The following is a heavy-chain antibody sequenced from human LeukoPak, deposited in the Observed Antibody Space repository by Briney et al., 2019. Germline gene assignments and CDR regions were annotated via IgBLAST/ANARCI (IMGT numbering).Heavy chain of an antibody. V-gene: IGHV4-34*09. Sequence: PSETLSLTCAVYGGSFSGYYWSWIRQHPGKGLEWIGYIYYTGSTYYNPSLKSRVTISVDTSKNQFSLNLSSVTAADTAVYYCATSRVVVPTAKGYFFDYWGQGTLVTVSS. D-gene: IGHD2-2*01. J-gene: IGHJ4*02. CDR3: ATSRVVVPTAKGYFFDY. CDR1: GGSFSGYY. CDR2: IYYTGST.